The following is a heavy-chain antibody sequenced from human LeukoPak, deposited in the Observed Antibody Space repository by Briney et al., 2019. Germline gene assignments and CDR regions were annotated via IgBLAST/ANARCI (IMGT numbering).Heavy chain of an antibody. J-gene: IGHJ6*03. Sequence: GGSLRLSCAASGFTFSSYWMHWVRQAPGKGLGWVSRINSDGSTTSYADSVKGGFTISRDNAKNTLYLQMNSLRAEDTAVYYCARDTSMDVWGKGTTVTVSS. CDR1: GFTFSSYW. V-gene: IGHV3-74*01. CDR3: ARDTSMDV. CDR2: INSDGSTT.